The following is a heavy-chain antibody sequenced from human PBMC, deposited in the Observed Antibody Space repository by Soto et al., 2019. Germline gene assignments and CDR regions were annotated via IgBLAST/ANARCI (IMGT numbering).Heavy chain of an antibody. Sequence: QITLKESGPPLVKPTQTLTLTCTFSGFSLSTSGVGVGWIRQPPGKALEWLALIYWDDDKRYSPSLKSRLTITQDPSKNQVVPTMTNMDPVDTATYYCAHPTMGQDYFDYWGQGTLVTVSS. CDR3: AHPTMGQDYFDY. CDR2: IYWDDDK. J-gene: IGHJ4*02. V-gene: IGHV2-5*02. CDR1: GFSLSTSGVG. D-gene: IGHD3-10*01.